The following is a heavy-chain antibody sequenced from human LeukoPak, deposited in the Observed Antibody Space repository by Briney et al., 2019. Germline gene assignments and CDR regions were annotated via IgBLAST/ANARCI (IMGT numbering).Heavy chain of an antibody. CDR2: IKQDGSEK. V-gene: IGHV3-7*01. CDR1: GFTFSSYW. J-gene: IGHJ4*02. D-gene: IGHD6-19*01. CDR3: ARESSGWSQSDPLDY. Sequence: PGGSLRLSCAASGFTFSSYWMSWVRQAPGKGLEWVANIKQDGSEKYYVDSVKGRFTISRDNAKNSLYLQMNSLRAEDTAVYYCARESSGWSQSDPLDYWGQGTLVTVSS.